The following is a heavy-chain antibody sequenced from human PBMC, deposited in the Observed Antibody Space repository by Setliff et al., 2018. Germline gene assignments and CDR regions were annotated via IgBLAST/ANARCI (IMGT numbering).Heavy chain of an antibody. D-gene: IGHD3-3*01. CDR2: FHTGGST. CDR1: GDSINSGTYY. J-gene: IGHJ5*02. CDR3: ARAGPTVTFFRVLVISWWNP. Sequence: SETLSLTCSVSGDSINSGTYYWSWFRQSAGKGLEWIGHFHTGGSTNYNRSLRSRVSISVDTSKNQFSLKLSSVTAADTATYYCARAGPTVTFFRVLVISWWNPWGQGSLVTVPQ. V-gene: IGHV4-61*09.